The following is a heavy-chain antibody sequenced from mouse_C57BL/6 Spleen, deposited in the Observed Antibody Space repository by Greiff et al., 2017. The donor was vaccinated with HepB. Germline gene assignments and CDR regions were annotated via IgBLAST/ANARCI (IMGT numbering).Heavy chain of an antibody. CDR2: IYPSDSET. J-gene: IGHJ3*01. CDR1: GYTFTSYW. CDR3: ARDYGSSSAWFAY. Sequence: VKLQQPGAELVRPGSSVKLSCKASGYTFTSYWMDWVKQRPGQGLEWIGNIYPSDSETHYNQKFKDKATLTVDKSSSTAYMQLSRLTSEDSAVYYCARDYGSSSAWFAYWGQGTLVTVSA. V-gene: IGHV1-61*01. D-gene: IGHD1-1*01.